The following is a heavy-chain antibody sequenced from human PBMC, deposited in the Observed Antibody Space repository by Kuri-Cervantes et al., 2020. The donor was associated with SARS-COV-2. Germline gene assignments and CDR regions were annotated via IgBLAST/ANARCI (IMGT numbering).Heavy chain of an antibody. CDR1: GFTFSSYW. Sequence: LSLTCAASGFTFSSYWMSWVRQAPGKGLEWVANIKQDGSEKYYVDYVKGRFTISRDNAKNSLYLQMNRLRAEDTAVYYCARDRPIAAAGTGYMDVWGKGTTVTVSS. J-gene: IGHJ6*03. CDR2: IKQDGSEK. D-gene: IGHD6-13*01. CDR3: ARDRPIAAAGTGYMDV. V-gene: IGHV3-7*01.